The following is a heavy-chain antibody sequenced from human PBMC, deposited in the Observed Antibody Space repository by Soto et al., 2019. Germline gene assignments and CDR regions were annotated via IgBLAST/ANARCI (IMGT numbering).Heavy chain of an antibody. D-gene: IGHD3-10*01. V-gene: IGHV3-23*01. J-gene: IGHJ4*02. CDR3: AKNSESSAFDY. CDR1: GLTFSSYA. CDR2: ISGSGIST. Sequence: EVQLLESGGGLVQPGGSLRLSCAASGLTFSSYAMSWVRQAPGKGREWVSGISGSGISTYYADSVKGRFTISRDSSKNTLYLQMNSLRAEDTAVYYCAKNSESSAFDYWGQGTLVTVSS.